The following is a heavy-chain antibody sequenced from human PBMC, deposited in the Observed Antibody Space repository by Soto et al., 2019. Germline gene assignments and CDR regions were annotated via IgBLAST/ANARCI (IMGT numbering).Heavy chain of an antibody. D-gene: IGHD3-22*01. J-gene: IGHJ4*02. Sequence: GGSLRLSCXASGFTFSSFSMSWVRQAPGKGLEWVAAISGNSDTTYYADSVKGQCTISRARSKNTLYLQMNSLRAEATALYYCAIRKFYDARKSFEYWGQGTLVTVSS. CDR1: GFTFSSFS. CDR3: AIRKFYDARKSFEY. V-gene: IGHV3-23*01. CDR2: ISGNSDTT.